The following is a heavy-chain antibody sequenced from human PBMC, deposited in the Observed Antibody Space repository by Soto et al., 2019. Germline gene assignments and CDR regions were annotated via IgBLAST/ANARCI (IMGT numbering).Heavy chain of an antibody. Sequence: EVQVVESGGGLVQPGGSLRLSCAASDFTISPYWMTWVRQTPGQGLEFVANIKEDGSVRNYVDSVKGRFTISRDNAKNSLYLQMNSLRAEDTAVYYCGTDQWGGAFDLWGQGTTVTGSS. CDR2: IKEDGSVR. CDR1: DFTISPYW. V-gene: IGHV3-7*01. D-gene: IGHD3-10*01. CDR3: GTDQWGGAFDL. J-gene: IGHJ3*01.